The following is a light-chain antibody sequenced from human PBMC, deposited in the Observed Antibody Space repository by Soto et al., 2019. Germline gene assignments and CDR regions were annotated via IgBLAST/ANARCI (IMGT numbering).Light chain of an antibody. CDR1: QSVSSY. Sequence: EIVLTQSPATLSLSPGDRATLSCRASQSVSSYLAWYQQKPGQAPRLLIYAASNRATGIPARFSGSGSGTDFTLTISSLEPEDFAVYYCQQRSNWPRTFGQGTKLEIK. CDR3: QQRSNWPRT. CDR2: AAS. V-gene: IGKV3-11*01. J-gene: IGKJ2*01.